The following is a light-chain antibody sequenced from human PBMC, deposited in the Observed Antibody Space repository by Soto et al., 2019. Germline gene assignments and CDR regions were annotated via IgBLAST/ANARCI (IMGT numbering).Light chain of an antibody. CDR2: DDN. J-gene: IGLJ1*01. Sequence: QAVLTQPPSLSAAPGPKVTISCSGSISNIGGNSVSWYQQLPGTAPKLLIYDDNKRPSGIPDRFSGSKSGTSATLGITGFQTGDEADYYCGSWDSSLSAYVNGTGTKSPS. CDR1: ISNIGGNS. CDR3: GSWDSSLSAYV. V-gene: IGLV1-51*01.